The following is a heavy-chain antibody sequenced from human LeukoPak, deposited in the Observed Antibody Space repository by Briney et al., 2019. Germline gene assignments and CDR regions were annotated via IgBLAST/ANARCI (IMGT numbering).Heavy chain of an antibody. CDR1: GFTFDDYT. CDR3: AELGITMIGGV. J-gene: IGHJ6*04. CDR2: INWDGGNT. D-gene: IGHD3-10*02. Sequence: GGSLRLSCAASGFTFDDYTMHWVRQAPGKGVEWVSLINWDGGNTAYADSVRGRFTISRDNSKSSLYLQMNSLRAEDTAVYYCAELGITMIGGVWGKGTTVTISS. V-gene: IGHV3-43*01.